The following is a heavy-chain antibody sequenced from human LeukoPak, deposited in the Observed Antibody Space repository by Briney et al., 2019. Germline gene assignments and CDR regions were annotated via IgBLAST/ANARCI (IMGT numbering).Heavy chain of an antibody. D-gene: IGHD6-19*01. V-gene: IGHV1-46*01. CDR3: ARGLGAVAGLRIWLYYYYYMDV. Sequence: GASVKVSCKASGYTFTSYYMHWVRQAPGQGLEWMGIINPSGGSTSYAQKFQGRVTMTRDMSTSTVYMELSSLRSEDTAVYYCARGLGAVAGLRIWLYYYYYMDVWGKGTTVTVSS. CDR1: GYTFTSYY. CDR2: INPSGGST. J-gene: IGHJ6*03.